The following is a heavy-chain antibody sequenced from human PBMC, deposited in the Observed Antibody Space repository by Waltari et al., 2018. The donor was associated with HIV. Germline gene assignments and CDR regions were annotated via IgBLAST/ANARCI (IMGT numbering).Heavy chain of an antibody. CDR2: IGSSVTTI. CDR1: GFTLSRYE. CDR3: ARVNQVLYYGMDV. J-gene: IGHJ6*02. D-gene: IGHD2-2*02. Sequence: EMQLVESGGGLVQPGGSLRLSCVASGFTLSRYEMNWVRQVPGKGLVWISYIGSSVTTISYADSVKVRFTFSRYNAKKSLFLQMNSLRVEDTAVYLCARVNQVLYYGMDVWGQGTTVTVSS. V-gene: IGHV3-48*03.